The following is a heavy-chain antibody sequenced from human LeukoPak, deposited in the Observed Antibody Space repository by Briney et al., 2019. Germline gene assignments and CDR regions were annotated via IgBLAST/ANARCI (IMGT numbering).Heavy chain of an antibody. Sequence: GASVKVSCKASGYTFTGYYMHWVRQAPGQGLEWMGWINPNSGGTNYAQKFQGRVTMTRDTSISTAYMELSRLRSDDTAVYYCARDGNVDTAMVFEFDYWGQGTLVTVSS. CDR2: INPNSGGT. CDR3: ARDGNVDTAMVFEFDY. V-gene: IGHV1-2*02. D-gene: IGHD5-18*01. J-gene: IGHJ4*02. CDR1: GYTFTGYY.